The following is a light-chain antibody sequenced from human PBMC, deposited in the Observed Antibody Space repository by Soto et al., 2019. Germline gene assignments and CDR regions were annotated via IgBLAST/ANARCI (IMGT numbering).Light chain of an antibody. CDR1: QDISNY. CDR2: EAS. Sequence: IQVPQSPSALSASVGDRATIAGGPSQDISNYLAWFQQKPGQVPKRLIYEASNLQSGVPSRFSGSGSETEFTLTISSLQPEDFATYYCLQHDTYPYSFGQGTKVDIK. CDR3: LQHDTYPYS. V-gene: IGKV1-17*03. J-gene: IGKJ2*01.